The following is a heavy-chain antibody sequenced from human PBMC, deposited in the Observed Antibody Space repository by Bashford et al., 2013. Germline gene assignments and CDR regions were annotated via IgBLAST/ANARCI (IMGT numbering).Heavy chain of an antibody. CDR1: GGSISSYY. J-gene: IGHJ6*03. CDR2: IYYSGST. Sequence: SSETLSLTCTVSGGSISSYYWSWIRQPPGKGLEWIGYIYYSGSTNYNPSLKSRVTISVDTSKNQFSLKLSSVTAADTAVYYCARGSSSWSYYYYYMDSWGQRGHGSPSP. CDR3: ARGSSSWSYYYYYMDS. V-gene: IGHV4-59*01. D-gene: IGHD6-13*01.